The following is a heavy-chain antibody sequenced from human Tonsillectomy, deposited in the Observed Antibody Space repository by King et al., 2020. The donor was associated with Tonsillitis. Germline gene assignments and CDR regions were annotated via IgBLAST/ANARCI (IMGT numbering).Heavy chain of an antibody. Sequence: VQLVESGGGLVKPGGSLRLSCAASGFIFSNAWMSWVRQAQGKGLEWVGRIKSKTDGGTTDYAAPVKGRFTISRDDSKNTLYLQMNSLKTEDTAVYYCTTQNGSSGYSYWGQGTLVTVSS. J-gene: IGHJ4*02. V-gene: IGHV3-15*01. D-gene: IGHD3-22*01. CDR2: IKSKTDGGTT. CDR3: TTQNGSSGYSY. CDR1: GFIFSNAW.